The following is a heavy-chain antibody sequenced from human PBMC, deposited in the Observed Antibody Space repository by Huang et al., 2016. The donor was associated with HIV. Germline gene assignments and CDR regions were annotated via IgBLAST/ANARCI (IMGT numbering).Heavy chain of an antibody. D-gene: IGHD1-20*01. J-gene: IGHJ1*01. Sequence: QVQLVQSGTEVKTPGSSVKVSCKAFGGTFSRYGISWVRPAPGQGLEWTGGIIPIFGAANYAQKFQGRVTITADESTNTAYMELTSLRFDDTAVYYCARTSNWKAEYFRFWGQGTLVTVAS. CDR1: GGTFSRYG. CDR3: ARTSNWKAEYFRF. CDR2: IIPIFGAA. V-gene: IGHV1-69*13.